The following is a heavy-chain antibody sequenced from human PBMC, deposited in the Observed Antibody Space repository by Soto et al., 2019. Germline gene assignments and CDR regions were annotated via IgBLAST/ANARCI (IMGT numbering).Heavy chain of an antibody. D-gene: IGHD5-18*01. CDR3: ARDVDTEHNWFDP. CDR1: GGTFSSYA. CDR2: IIPIFGTA. J-gene: IGHJ5*02. V-gene: IGHV1-69*13. Sequence: SVKVSCKASGGTFSSYAMSWVRQAPGQGLEWMGGIIPIFGTANYAQKFQGRVTITADESTSTAYMELSSLRSEDTAVYYCARDVDTEHNWFDPWGQGTLVTVSS.